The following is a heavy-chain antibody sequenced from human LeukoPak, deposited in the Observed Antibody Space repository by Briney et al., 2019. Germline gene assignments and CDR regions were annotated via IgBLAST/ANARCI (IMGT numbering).Heavy chain of an antibody. D-gene: IGHD3-22*01. CDR2: IRYDGSNK. CDR1: GFTFSSYW. J-gene: IGHJ4*02. Sequence: GGSLRLSCAASGFTFSSYWMSWVRQAPGKGLEWVAFIRYDGSNKYYADSVKGRFTISRDNSKNTLYLQMNRLRAEDTAVYYCAKDFSVYYYDSRVLDYWGQGTLVTVSS. V-gene: IGHV3-30*02. CDR3: AKDFSVYYYDSRVLDY.